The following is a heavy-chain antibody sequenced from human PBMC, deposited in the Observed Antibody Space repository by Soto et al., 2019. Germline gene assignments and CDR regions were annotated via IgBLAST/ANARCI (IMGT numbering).Heavy chain of an antibody. CDR1: GGSISSSGYS. V-gene: IGHV4-39*01. CDR2: IYYSGTT. Sequence: QLQLQESGPGLVKPWETLSLTCTVSGGSISSSGYSWGWIRQPPGKGLEYIGNIYYSGTTYYNPSLKSRVTISVDTSKNQFSLKLSSVTAADTAVYYCARHKSHSDWFDPWGQGTLVTVSS. J-gene: IGHJ5*02. CDR3: ARHKSHSDWFDP.